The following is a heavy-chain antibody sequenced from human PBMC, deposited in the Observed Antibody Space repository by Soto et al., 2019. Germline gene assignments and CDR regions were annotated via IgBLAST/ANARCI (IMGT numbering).Heavy chain of an antibody. J-gene: IGHJ3*02. CDR1: GLTFDDYA. V-gene: IGHV3-9*01. CDR2: ISWNSGSI. D-gene: IGHD2-15*01. Sequence: EVQLVESGGGLVQPGRSLRLSCAASGLTFDDYAMHWVRHAPGKGLEWVSGISWNSGSIGYADSVKGRFTISRDNAKNSLYLQMNSLIAEDTALYYCAKYWSHSGGSLQSFDIWGQGTMVTVAA. CDR3: AKYWSHSGGSLQSFDI.